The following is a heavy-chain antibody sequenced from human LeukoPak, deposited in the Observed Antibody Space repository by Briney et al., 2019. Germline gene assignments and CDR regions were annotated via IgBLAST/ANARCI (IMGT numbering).Heavy chain of an antibody. CDR1: GYTFTSND. CDR3: ARGSAWELLSLDY. Sequence: GASVKVSCKASGYTFTSNDINWVRQATGQGLEWMGWMSPNSGNTGYAQKFQGRVTMTRNTSISTAYMELSSLRSEDTAVYYCARGSAWELLSLDYWGQGTLVTVSS. V-gene: IGHV1-8*01. D-gene: IGHD1-26*01. CDR2: MSPNSGNT. J-gene: IGHJ4*02.